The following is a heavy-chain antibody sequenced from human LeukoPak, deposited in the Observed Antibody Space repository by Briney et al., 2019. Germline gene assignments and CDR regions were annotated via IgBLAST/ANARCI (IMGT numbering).Heavy chain of an antibody. CDR2: IKEDGSEQ. CDR3: ARDSAGNDY. Sequence: PGGSLRLSCAVSGLSLSTYWMSWVSQAPGKGLEWVGYIKEDGSEQFYVDSLEGRFTISRDNTQNTLLMQMSSQRAEDTAMYYCARDSAGNDYWGQGTLVTVSS. J-gene: IGHJ4*02. V-gene: IGHV3-7*01. CDR1: GLSLSTYW. D-gene: IGHD6-13*01.